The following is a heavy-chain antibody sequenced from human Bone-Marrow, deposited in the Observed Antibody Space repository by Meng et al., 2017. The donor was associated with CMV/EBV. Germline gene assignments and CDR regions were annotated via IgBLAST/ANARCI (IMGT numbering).Heavy chain of an antibody. CDR1: GFTFDDYA. Sequence: SLKISCAASGFTFDDYAMHWVRQAPGKGLEWVSGISWNSGSIGYADSVKGRFTIFRDNAKNSLYLQMNSLRAEDTALYYCAKGRSGYYYYYGMDGWGQGTTVTFSS. J-gene: IGHJ6*02. V-gene: IGHV3-9*01. CDR2: ISWNSGSI. D-gene: IGHD3-3*01. CDR3: AKGRSGYYYYYGMDG.